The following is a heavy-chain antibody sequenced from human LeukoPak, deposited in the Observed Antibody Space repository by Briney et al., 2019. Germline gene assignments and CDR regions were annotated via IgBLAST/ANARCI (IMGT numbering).Heavy chain of an antibody. CDR1: GGSISSSSYY. J-gene: IGHJ4*02. CDR3: ASHDYGDYLIDY. Sequence: SETLSLTCTVSGGSISSSSYYWGWLRQPPGKGLEWIGSIYYSGSTYYNPSLKSRVTISVDTSKNQFSLKLSSVTAADTAVYYCASHDYGDYLIDYWGQGALVTVSS. D-gene: IGHD4-17*01. V-gene: IGHV4-39*07. CDR2: IYYSGST.